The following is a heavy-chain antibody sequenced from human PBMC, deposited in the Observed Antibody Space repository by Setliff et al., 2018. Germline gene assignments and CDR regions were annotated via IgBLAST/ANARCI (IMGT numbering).Heavy chain of an antibody. CDR3: ARGNFYYFDRTGRSPNWFDP. J-gene: IGHJ5*02. CDR1: GFTFSTYD. D-gene: IGHD3-22*01. CDR2: ISHSNTYI. V-gene: IGHV3-21*01. Sequence: GGSLRLSCVASGFTFSTYDMSWVRQAPGKGLEWVSSISHSNTYIYYADSVKGRFTISRDNATNSLYLQMNSLRAEDTAVYYCARGNFYYFDRTGRSPNWFDPWGQGTLVTVSS.